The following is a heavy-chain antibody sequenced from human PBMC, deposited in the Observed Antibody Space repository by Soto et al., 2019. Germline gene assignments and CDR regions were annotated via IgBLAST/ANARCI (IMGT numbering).Heavy chain of an antibody. Sequence: SLRLSCAASGFTFSSYAMHWVRQAPGKGLEYVSTISTNGGSTYYANSVKGRFTISRDNSKNTLYLQMGSLRAEDMAVYYCASMTTVLGYWGQGTLVTVSS. J-gene: IGHJ4*02. CDR1: GFTFSSYA. CDR3: ASMTTVLGY. V-gene: IGHV3-64*01. D-gene: IGHD4-17*01. CDR2: ISTNGGST.